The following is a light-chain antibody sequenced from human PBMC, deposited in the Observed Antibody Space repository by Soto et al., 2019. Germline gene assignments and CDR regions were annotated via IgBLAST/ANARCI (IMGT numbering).Light chain of an antibody. J-gene: IGKJ1*01. CDR2: AAS. CDR3: QYYNNAPRT. CDR1: EGISNY. Sequence: DVQMTQSPSSLSASVGDRVTITCRASEGISNYLAWYKQKPGKVPKLLIYAASTLQSGVTSRFIGSASGADFALTIRSLQPDDFATYSCQYYNNAPRTFGQGPKVDIK. V-gene: IGKV1-27*01.